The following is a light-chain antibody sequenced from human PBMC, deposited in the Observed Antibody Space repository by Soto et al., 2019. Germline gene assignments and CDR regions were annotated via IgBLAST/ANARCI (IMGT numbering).Light chain of an antibody. CDR1: QSIGLA. Sequence: EIVLTQSPATLSLSPGERATLSCRASQSIGLAIAWYQHKPGQAPRLLIFDASQRATGIPARFSGSGSGTEFSLTISRLHSEDFAVYYCKQYNNWPITFGQGARLEIK. V-gene: IGKV3D-15*01. J-gene: IGKJ5*01. CDR3: KQYNNWPIT. CDR2: DAS.